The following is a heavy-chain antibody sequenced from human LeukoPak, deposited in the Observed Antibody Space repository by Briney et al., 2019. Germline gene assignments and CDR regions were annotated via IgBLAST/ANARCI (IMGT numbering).Heavy chain of an antibody. CDR3: AAPQGEDAFDI. V-gene: IGHV1-58*01. J-gene: IGHJ3*02. CDR1: GFTFTSSA. Sequence: SAKVSCKASGFTFTSSAVQWVRQARGQRLEWIGWIVVGSGNTNYAQKFQERVTITRDMSTSTAYMELSSLRSEDTAVYYCAAPQGEDAFDIWGQGTMVTVSS. D-gene: IGHD3-16*01. CDR2: IVVGSGNT.